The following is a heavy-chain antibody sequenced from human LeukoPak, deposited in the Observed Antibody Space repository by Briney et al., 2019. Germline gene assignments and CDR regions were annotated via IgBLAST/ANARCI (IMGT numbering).Heavy chain of an antibody. CDR1: GGSISSGSHY. Sequence: SETLSLTYTVSGGSISSGSHYWRWIRQPAGKGLEWIGRIYTSGSTNYNPSLKSRVTISVDTSNNQFSLKLSSVTAADTAVYYCARDPGGYCSGGSCYLYNWFDPWGQGTLVTVSS. J-gene: IGHJ5*02. V-gene: IGHV4-61*02. D-gene: IGHD2-15*01. CDR3: ARDPGGYCSGGSCYLYNWFDP. CDR2: IYTSGST.